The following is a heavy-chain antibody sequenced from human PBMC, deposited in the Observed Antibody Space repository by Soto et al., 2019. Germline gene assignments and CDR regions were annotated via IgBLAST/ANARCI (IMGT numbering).Heavy chain of an antibody. CDR3: ARGYYYDSSGYYSS. Sequence: XETLSLPGTVACGSISSYYWSWIRQPPGKGLEWIGYIYYSGSTNYNPSLKSRVTISVDTSKNQFSLKLSSVTAADTAVYYCARGYYYDSSGYYSSWGQGTLVTVSS. CDR1: CGSISSYY. J-gene: IGHJ5*02. D-gene: IGHD3-22*01. CDR2: IYYSGST. V-gene: IGHV4-59*01.